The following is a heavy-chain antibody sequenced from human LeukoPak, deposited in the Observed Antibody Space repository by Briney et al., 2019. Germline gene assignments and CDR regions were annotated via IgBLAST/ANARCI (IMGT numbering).Heavy chain of an antibody. Sequence: GGSLRLSCAASGFTFSSYAMSWVRQAPGKGLEWVSAISGSGGSTYYADSVKGRFTISRDNSKNTLYLQMNSLRAEDTAVHYCAKWDSFGYSYGYFDYWGQGTLVTVSS. CDR3: AKWDSFGYSYGYFDY. D-gene: IGHD5-18*01. CDR1: GFTFSSYA. J-gene: IGHJ4*02. CDR2: ISGSGGST. V-gene: IGHV3-23*01.